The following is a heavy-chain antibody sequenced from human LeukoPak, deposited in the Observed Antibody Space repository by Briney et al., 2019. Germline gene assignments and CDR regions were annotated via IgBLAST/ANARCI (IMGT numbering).Heavy chain of an antibody. D-gene: IGHD2-21*02. CDR2: INHSGST. V-gene: IGHV4-34*01. J-gene: IGHJ4*02. CDR1: GGSFSGYY. Sequence: SETLSLTCAVYGGSFSGYYWSWIRQPPGKGLEWIGEINHSGSTNYNPSLKSRVTISVDTSKNQFSLKLSSVTAADTAVYYCARRPTLIVVVTRGLYYFDYWGQGTLVTASS. CDR3: ARRPTLIVVVTRGLYYFDY.